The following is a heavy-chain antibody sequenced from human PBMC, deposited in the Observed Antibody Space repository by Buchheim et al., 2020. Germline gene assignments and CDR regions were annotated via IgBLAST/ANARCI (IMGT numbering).Heavy chain of an antibody. Sequence: HVHLRESGPGQEKPSDPLSLPCTLSCRPVTRGRNHGLWLRQPPGKGLEWIGYIYYSGSTYYNPSLKSRLPISVDTSKHHFPLKLSSVTAADTAVYYCARETRQGVTAIVDYWGQGTL. J-gene: IGHJ4*02. D-gene: IGHD2-21*02. CDR2: IYYSGST. V-gene: IGHV4-61*01. CDR3: ARETRQGVTAIVDY. CDR1: CRPVTRGRNH.